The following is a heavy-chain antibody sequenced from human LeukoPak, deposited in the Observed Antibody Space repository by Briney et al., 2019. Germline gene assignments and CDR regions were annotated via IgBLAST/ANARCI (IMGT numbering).Heavy chain of an antibody. CDR1: GGSISSGSYY. J-gene: IGHJ4*02. CDR2: IYTSGST. D-gene: IGHD6-13*01. CDR3: ASGIAADLY. Sequence: SETLSLTCTVSGGSISSGSYYWSWIRQPAGKGLEWIGRIYTSGSTNYNPSLKSRVTISVDTSKNQFSLKLSSVTAADTAVYYCASGIAADLYWGQGTLVTVSS. V-gene: IGHV4-61*02.